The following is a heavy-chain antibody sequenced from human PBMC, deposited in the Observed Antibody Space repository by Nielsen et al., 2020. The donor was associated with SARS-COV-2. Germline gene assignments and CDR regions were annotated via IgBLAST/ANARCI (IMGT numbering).Heavy chain of an antibody. CDR2: IYYSGST. CDR3: ARDRPPGYYYYGMDV. J-gene: IGHJ6*02. CDR1: GCSISSGGYY. D-gene: IGHD1-14*01. Sequence: SETLSLTCTVSGCSISSGGYYWSWIRQHPGKGLEWIGYIYYSGSTYYNPSLKSRVTISVDTSKNQFSLKLSSVTAADTAVYYCARDRPPGYYYYGMDVWGQGTTVTVSS. V-gene: IGHV4-31*03.